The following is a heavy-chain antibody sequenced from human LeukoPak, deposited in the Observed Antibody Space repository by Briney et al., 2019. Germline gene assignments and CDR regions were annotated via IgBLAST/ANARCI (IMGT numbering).Heavy chain of an antibody. CDR3: ARGPQYYDFYYYYMDV. CDR2: IIPNSGAT. Sequence: GASVKVSCKASGYIFTAYDLHWVRQAPGQGLEWMGRIIPNSGATNYAQNFQGRVTLTRDTSISTAYMELSRLSPDDTAVYYCARGPQYYDFYYYYMDVWGKGTTVTVSS. D-gene: IGHD3-3*01. V-gene: IGHV1-2*06. J-gene: IGHJ6*03. CDR1: GYIFTAYD.